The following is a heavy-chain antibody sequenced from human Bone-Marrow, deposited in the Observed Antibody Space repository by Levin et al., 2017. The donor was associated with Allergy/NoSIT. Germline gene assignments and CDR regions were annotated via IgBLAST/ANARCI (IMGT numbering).Heavy chain of an antibody. V-gene: IGHV4-59*11. Sequence: PSETLSLTCNVSGGSISSHHWSWIRQPPGKGLEWIGYMYYSGSTNYNPALKSRVTISLETSKNQFSLRLSSVTAADTAVYYCAGFSGDYDIMTGYYKRGLDLWGQGSLVTVSS. CDR2: MYYSGST. CDR1: GGSISSHH. CDR3: AGFSGDYDIMTGYYKRGLDL. J-gene: IGHJ5*02. D-gene: IGHD3-9*01.